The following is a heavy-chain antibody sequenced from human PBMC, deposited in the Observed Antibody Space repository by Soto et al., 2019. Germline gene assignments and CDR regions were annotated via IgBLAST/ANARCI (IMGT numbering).Heavy chain of an antibody. Sequence: PSETLSLTCTVSGGSISSGDYYWSWIRQPPGKGLEWIGYIYYSGSTYYNPSLKSRVTISVDTSKNQFSLKLSSVTAADTAVYYCARFHTTKGGSNPNDAFDIWGQGTMVTV. J-gene: IGHJ3*02. CDR2: IYYSGST. D-gene: IGHD4-4*01. V-gene: IGHV4-30-4*01. CDR1: GGSISSGDYY. CDR3: ARFHTTKGGSNPNDAFDI.